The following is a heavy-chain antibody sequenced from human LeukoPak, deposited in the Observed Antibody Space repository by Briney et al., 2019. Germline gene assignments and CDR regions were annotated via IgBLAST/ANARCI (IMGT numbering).Heavy chain of an antibody. Sequence: PSETLSLTCTVSGYSISSGYFWGWIRQSPGKGLGWIGIIYHSGSTYYNPSLKSRVTISVDTSKNQFSLKLTSVTAADTAVYYCAREVAYWGQGILVTVSS. CDR3: AREVAY. V-gene: IGHV4-38-2*02. CDR1: GYSISSGYF. J-gene: IGHJ4*02. CDR2: IYHSGST.